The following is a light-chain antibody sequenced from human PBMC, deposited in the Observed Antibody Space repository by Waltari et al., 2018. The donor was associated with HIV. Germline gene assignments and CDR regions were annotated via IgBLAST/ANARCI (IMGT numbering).Light chain of an antibody. V-gene: IGLV2-8*01. CDR3: SSYARSNNFVV. CDR1: SSDVGGYNF. CDR2: EVN. Sequence: QSALTQPPSASGSPGQSVTISCTGTSSDVGGYNFVSWYQQHPGKAPKLIIHEVNKRPSGVPDRFSGSKSGKTASLTVSGLQTEDEADYYCSSYARSNNFVVFGEGTKLTVL. J-gene: IGLJ2*01.